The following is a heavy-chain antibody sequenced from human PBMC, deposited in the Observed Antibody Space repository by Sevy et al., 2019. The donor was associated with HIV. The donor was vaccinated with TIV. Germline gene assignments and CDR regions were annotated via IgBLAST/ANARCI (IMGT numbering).Heavy chain of an antibody. D-gene: IGHD4-17*01. J-gene: IGHJ4*01. CDR2: IWFDGSNT. CDR1: GFTFSSFG. V-gene: IGHV3-33*01. CDR3: ASDLEFYDSGDYGPAFMPDF. Sequence: GGSLRLSCAASGFTFSSFGMHWVRQAPGKGLEWVAVIWFDGSNTYYADSVKGRFTISRDIAKNTLHLQMNSLRAEDTVVYYCASDLEFYDSGDYGPAFMPDFWGHGTLVTVSS.